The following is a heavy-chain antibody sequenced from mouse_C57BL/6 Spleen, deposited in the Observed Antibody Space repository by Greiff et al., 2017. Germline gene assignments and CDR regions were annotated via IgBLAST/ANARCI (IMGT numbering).Heavy chain of an antibody. CDR2: IRNKANGYTT. J-gene: IGHJ3*01. CDR3: ARYAENTWFAY. Sequence: EVKLLESGGGLVQPGGSLSLSCAASGFTFTDYYMSWVRQPPGKALEWLGFIRNKANGYTTEYSVSVKGRFTISRDNSQSILYLQMNALRAEDSATDYCARYAENTWFAYWGQGTLVTVSA. V-gene: IGHV7-3*01. CDR1: GFTFTDYY.